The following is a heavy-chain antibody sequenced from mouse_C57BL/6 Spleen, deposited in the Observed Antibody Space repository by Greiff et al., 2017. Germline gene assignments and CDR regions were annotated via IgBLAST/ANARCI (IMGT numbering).Heavy chain of an antibody. CDR2: IYPGNSDT. CDR1: GYTFTSYW. J-gene: IGHJ3*01. CDR3: TILFITTEGFAY. Sequence: EVQLQQSGTVLARPGASVKMSCKTSGYTFTSYWMHWVKQRPGQGLEWIGAIYPGNSDTSYNQKFKGKAKLTAVTSASTVYMELSSLTNEDSSVYYCTILFITTEGFAYWGQGTLVTVSA. V-gene: IGHV1-5*01. D-gene: IGHD1-1*01.